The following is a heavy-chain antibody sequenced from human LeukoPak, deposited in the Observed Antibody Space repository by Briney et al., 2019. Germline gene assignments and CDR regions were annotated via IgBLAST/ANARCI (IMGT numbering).Heavy chain of an antibody. CDR1: GFTFSSYS. V-gene: IGHV3-48*01. J-gene: IGHJ4*02. CDR3: AKEAQGCSITSCYFDS. D-gene: IGHD2-2*01. CDR2: ISSSSSTI. Sequence: GGSLRLSCAASGFTFSSYSMNWVRQAPGKGLEWVSYISSSSSTIYYADSVKGRFTISRDNSKNTLFLQMNSLRAEDTAVYYCAKEAQGCSITSCYFDSWGQGTLVTVSS.